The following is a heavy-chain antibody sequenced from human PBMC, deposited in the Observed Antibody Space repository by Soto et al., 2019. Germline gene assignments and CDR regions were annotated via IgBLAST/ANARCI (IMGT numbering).Heavy chain of an antibody. J-gene: IGHJ5*02. CDR1: GFTFSSYA. V-gene: IGHV3-23*01. Sequence: PGGSLRLSCAASGFTFSSYAMTWVRQAPGKGLEWVSSITGSGDTTYYADSVKGRFTISRDNSKNTLSLQMSSLRAEDTAVYFCAKQYNWSPDDPWGQGTLVTVSS. CDR2: ITGSGDTT. D-gene: IGHD1-20*01. CDR3: AKQYNWSPDDP.